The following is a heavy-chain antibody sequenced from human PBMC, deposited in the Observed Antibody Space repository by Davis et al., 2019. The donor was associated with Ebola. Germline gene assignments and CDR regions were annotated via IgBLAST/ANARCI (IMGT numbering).Heavy chain of an antibody. D-gene: IGHD2-8*01. CDR3: ARDYRHGVDY. V-gene: IGHV3-9*01. J-gene: IGHJ4*02. Sequence: SLKISCAASGFIFEDYAMYWVRQAPGKGLEWVSGISWTSGIIGYADSVKGRFTISRDNAKNTLYLQMNSLRDEDTAVYYCARDYRHGVDYWGQGTLVTVSS. CDR1: GFIFEDYA. CDR2: ISWTSGII.